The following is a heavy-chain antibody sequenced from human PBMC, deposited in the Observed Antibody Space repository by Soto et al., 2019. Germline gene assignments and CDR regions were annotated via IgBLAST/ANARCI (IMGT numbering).Heavy chain of an antibody. CDR3: ARHTPAISISDH. D-gene: IGHD2-15*01. CDR1: GGSISESSYY. Sequence: SETLSLTCTVSGGSISESSYYWGWIRQPPGKGLEWIGSMYYSGSTYYNPSLKSRVTISVDTSKNQFSLKLSSVTAADTAVYYCARHTPAISISDHWGQGTLVTVSS. J-gene: IGHJ4*02. CDR2: MYYSGST. V-gene: IGHV4-39*01.